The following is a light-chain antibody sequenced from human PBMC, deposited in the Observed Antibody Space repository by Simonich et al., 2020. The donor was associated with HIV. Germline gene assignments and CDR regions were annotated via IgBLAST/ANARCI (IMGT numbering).Light chain of an antibody. Sequence: DIVMTQSPDSLTVSLGERATINCKSSQSVLYRSKNKNYLAWYQQKPGQPPKLLIYWASTRESGVPDRFSGSGSGTDFNLTISSMQSEDFAVYYCQQYGSSPTWTFGQGTKVQIK. J-gene: IGKJ1*01. CDR2: WAS. CDR1: QSVLYRSKNKNY. CDR3: QQYGSSPTWT. V-gene: IGKV4-1*01.